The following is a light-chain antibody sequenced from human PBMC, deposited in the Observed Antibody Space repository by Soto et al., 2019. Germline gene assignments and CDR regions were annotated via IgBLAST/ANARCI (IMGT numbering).Light chain of an antibody. J-gene: IGKJ5*01. Sequence: EIVLTQSPGTLSLSPGERATLSCRASQSVSSNYLAWYQQKPGQAPRLLIYGASSRATGIPDRFSGSGSGTDFTLPISRLEPEDFAVYSGQQYGSSPITFGQGTRLEIK. CDR3: QQYGSSPIT. CDR2: GAS. V-gene: IGKV3-20*01. CDR1: QSVSSNY.